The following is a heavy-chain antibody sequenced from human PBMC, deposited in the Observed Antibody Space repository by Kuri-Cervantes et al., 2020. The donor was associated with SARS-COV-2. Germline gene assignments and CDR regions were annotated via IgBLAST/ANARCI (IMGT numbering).Heavy chain of an antibody. CDR1: GFTFSSYA. V-gene: IGHV3-30*18. J-gene: IGHJ4*02. Sequence: GGSLRLSCAASGFTFSSYAMSWVRQAPGKGLEWVAVISHDGKNKKCIASGKGRFTISRDNSQNTLYLHMKSLRSEDTAMYYCAKDRVGVQDFWGQGTLVT. D-gene: IGHD2-21*01. CDR2: ISHDGKNK. CDR3: AKDRVGVQDF.